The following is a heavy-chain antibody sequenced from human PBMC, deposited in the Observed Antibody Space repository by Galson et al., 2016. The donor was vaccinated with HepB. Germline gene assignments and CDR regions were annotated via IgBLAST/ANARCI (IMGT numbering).Heavy chain of an antibody. CDR1: GYSFTSYW. CDR3: ASLESTDCTSSSCYAGY. V-gene: IGHV5-10-1*01. Sequence: QSGAEVTKPGESLRISCKGSGYSFTSYWISWVRQMPGKGLEWMGRIDPSDSNSNYSPSFQGHVTISADKSISTAYLQWSSLKASDTARYYCASLESTDCTSSSCYAGYWGQGTLVTVSS. J-gene: IGHJ4*02. D-gene: IGHD2-2*01. CDR2: IDPSDSNS.